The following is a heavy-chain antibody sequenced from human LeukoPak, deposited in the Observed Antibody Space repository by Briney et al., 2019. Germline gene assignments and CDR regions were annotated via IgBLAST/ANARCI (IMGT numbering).Heavy chain of an antibody. Sequence: ASVKISCKASGYTFTSYGISWVRQAPGQGLDWMGWISAYNGNTNYAQKIQGRVTMTTDTSTSTAYMELRSRRADETAVYYCARDRGVRGVINYYWGQGTVVTVSS. CDR1: GYTFTSYG. V-gene: IGHV1-18*04. CDR3: ARDRGVRGVINYY. D-gene: IGHD3-10*01. CDR2: ISAYNGNT. J-gene: IGHJ4*02.